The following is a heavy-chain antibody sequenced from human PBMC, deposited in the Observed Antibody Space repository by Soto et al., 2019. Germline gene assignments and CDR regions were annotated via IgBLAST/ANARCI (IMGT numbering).Heavy chain of an antibody. CDR3: ASAAYYDSSGY. V-gene: IGHV3-48*03. CDR1: GFTFGSYE. J-gene: IGHJ4*02. D-gene: IGHD3-22*01. Sequence: PGGSLRLSCAASGFTFGSYEMNWVRQAPGKGLGWVSYISSSGSTIYYADSVKGRFTISRDNAKNSLYLQMNSLRAEDTAVYYCASAAYYDSSGYWSQGTLVTVSS. CDR2: ISSSGSTI.